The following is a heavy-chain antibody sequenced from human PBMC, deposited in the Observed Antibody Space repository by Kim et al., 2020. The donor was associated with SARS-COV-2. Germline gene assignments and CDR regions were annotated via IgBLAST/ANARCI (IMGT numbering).Heavy chain of an antibody. CDR3: ARDKSDYYGSGSYPGY. J-gene: IGHJ4*02. Sequence: GGSLRLSCAASGFTFSSYSMNWVRQAPGKGLEWVSSISSSSSYIYYADSVKGRFTISRDNAKNSLYLQMNSLRAEDTAVYYCARDKSDYYGSGSYPGYWGQGTLVTVSS. D-gene: IGHD3-10*01. V-gene: IGHV3-21*01. CDR2: ISSSSSYI. CDR1: GFTFSSYS.